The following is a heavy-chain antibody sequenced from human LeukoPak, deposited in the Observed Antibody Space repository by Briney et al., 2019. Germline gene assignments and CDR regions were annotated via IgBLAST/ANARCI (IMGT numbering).Heavy chain of an antibody. J-gene: IGHJ5*02. D-gene: IGHD3-16*01. CDR3: ARERGGQYVNWFDP. CDR1: GGTFSSYA. Sequence: SVRVSCKASGGTFSSYAISWVRQAPGQGLEWMGRIIPILGIANYAQKFQGRVTITADKSTSTAYMELSSLRSADTAVYYCARERGGQYVNWFDPWGQGTLVTVSS. V-gene: IGHV1-69*04. CDR2: IIPILGIA.